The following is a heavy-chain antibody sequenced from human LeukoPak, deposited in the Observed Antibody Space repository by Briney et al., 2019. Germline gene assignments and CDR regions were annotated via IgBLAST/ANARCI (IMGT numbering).Heavy chain of an antibody. CDR1: GVSISSSNSY. D-gene: IGHD1-1*01. J-gene: IGHJ3*02. CDR3: ARQESLDDAFDI. V-gene: IGHV4-39*01. CDR2: IYYSGNT. Sequence: PSETLSLTCTVSGVSISSSNSYWGWIRQPPGKGLEWIGSIYYSGNTYYNASLKSQVSISIDTSKNQFSLRLTSVTAADTAVYYCARQESLDDAFDIWGQGTMVTVSS.